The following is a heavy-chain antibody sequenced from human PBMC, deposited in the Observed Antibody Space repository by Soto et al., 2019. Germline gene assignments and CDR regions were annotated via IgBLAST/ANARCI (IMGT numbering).Heavy chain of an antibody. CDR2: ISWNSGSI. D-gene: IGHD3-16*02. J-gene: IGHJ4*02. CDR3: AKDAAYISRYYFDY. V-gene: IGHV3-9*01. Sequence: GGSLRLSCAASGFTFDDYAMHWVRQAPGKGLEWVSGISWNSGSIGYADSVKGRFTISRDNAKNSLYLQMNSLRDEDTALYYYAKDAAYISRYYFDYWGQGTLVTVSS. CDR1: GFTFDDYA.